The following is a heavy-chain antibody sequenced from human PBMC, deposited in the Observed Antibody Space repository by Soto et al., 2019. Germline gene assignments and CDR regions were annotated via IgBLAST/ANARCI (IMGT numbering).Heavy chain of an antibody. CDR3: ARGLGRPPRYFDL. CDR1: GGSFSGYY. V-gene: IGHV4-34*01. Sequence: QVQLQQWGAGLLKPSETLSLTCAVYGGSFSGYYWSWIRQPPGKGLEWIGEINHSGSTNYNPSLKSRVTISVDTSKHQFPLELSSVTAADTAVYCCARGLGRPPRYFDLWGRGTLVTVSS. J-gene: IGHJ2*01. CDR2: INHSGST.